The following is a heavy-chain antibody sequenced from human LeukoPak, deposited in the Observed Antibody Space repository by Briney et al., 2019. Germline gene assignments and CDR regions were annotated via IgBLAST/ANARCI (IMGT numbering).Heavy chain of an antibody. D-gene: IGHD3-10*01. CDR2: IYPSDSDT. J-gene: IGHJ6*02. Sequence: GESLKISCQGSGYSFPSYWSGWVRQMPGKGLEWMGIIYPSDSDTRYRPSFQGQVTISADKSINTAYLQWSSLKVSDTAMYYCASPIGGHGMDVWGQGTTVTVSS. CDR1: GYSFPSYW. V-gene: IGHV5-51*01. CDR3: ASPIGGHGMDV.